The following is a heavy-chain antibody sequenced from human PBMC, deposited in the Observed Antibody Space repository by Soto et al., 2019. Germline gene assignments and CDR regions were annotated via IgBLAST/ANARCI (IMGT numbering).Heavy chain of an antibody. D-gene: IGHD1-20*01. V-gene: IGHV4-39*01. Sequence: QLQLQESGPGLVKPSETLSLTCTVSGGSISSSSYYWGWIRQPPGKGLEWIGTIYYSGSTYYNPTLKSRVTISVDTSKNQLILKLSSVTAADTAVYYCARHGGVDMYHWNHRQWNWFDPWGPGTLVTVSS. J-gene: IGHJ5*02. CDR2: IYYSGST. CDR3: ARHGGVDMYHWNHRQWNWFDP. CDR1: GGSISSSSYY.